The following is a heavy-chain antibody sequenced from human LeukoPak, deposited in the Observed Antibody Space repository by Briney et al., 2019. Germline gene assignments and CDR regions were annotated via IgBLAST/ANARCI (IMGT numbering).Heavy chain of an antibody. CDR1: GGSISSSSYY. CDR3: ARALHFPYYYVDY. D-gene: IGHD3-10*01. CDR2: IYYSGST. V-gene: IGHV4-39*07. J-gene: IGHJ4*02. Sequence: SETLSLTCTVSGGSISSSSYYWGWIRQPPGKGLEWIGSIYYSGSTYYNPSLKSRVTISVDTSKNQFSLKLSSVTAADTAVYYCARALHFPYYYVDYWGQGTLVTVSA.